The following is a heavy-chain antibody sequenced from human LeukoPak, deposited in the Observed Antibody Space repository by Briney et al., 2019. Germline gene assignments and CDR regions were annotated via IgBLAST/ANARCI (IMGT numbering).Heavy chain of an antibody. CDR3: AKDNLLYYYDSSGIDY. D-gene: IGHD3-22*01. J-gene: IGHJ4*02. CDR2: ISYDGSNK. V-gene: IGHV3-30*18. Sequence: PGGSLRLSCAASGFTFSSYGMHWVRQAPGKGLEWVAVISYDGSNKYYADSVKGRFTISRDNSKNTLYLQMNSLRAEDTAVYYCAKDNLLYYYDSSGIDYWGQGTLVTVSS. CDR1: GFTFSSYG.